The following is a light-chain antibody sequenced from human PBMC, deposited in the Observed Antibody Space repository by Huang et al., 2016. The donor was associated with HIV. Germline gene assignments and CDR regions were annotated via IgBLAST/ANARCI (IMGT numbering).Light chain of an antibody. V-gene: IGKV2-28*01. J-gene: IGKJ2*01. CDR1: QSLLHSNGYKY. CDR2: LGY. Sequence: DLLMTQSPLSLPVSTGEPASISCRSSQSLLHSNGYKYLDWYLQKPGQSPQLLIFLGYNRASGVPDRFSGNGSATDFTLKVIRVEAEDVGLYYCMQALQTPRTFGQGTKLEIK. CDR3: MQALQTPRT.